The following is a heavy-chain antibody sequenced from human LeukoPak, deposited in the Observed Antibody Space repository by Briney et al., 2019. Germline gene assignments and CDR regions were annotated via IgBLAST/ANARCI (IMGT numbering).Heavy chain of an antibody. J-gene: IGHJ4*02. Sequence: ASVKVSCKASGYTFTGYYMHWVRQAPGQGLEWMGWITTYNGNTNYARKFQDRVTVTTDTSTSTAYMELRSLRSDDTAVYFCARGELAFCSTTTCYSSFDYWGQGTLVTVSS. CDR3: ARGELAFCSTTTCYSSFDY. D-gene: IGHD2-2*02. V-gene: IGHV1-18*04. CDR2: ITTYNGNT. CDR1: GYTFTGYY.